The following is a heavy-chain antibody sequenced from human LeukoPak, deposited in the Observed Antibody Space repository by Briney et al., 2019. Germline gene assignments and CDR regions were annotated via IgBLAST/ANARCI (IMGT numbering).Heavy chain of an antibody. CDR1: GFTFSNYA. J-gene: IGHJ4*02. D-gene: IGHD3-22*01. V-gene: IGHV3-23*01. Sequence: PGGSLRLPCAASGFTFSNYAMSWVRQAPGRGLEWVSAISGSGGITYYADSVKGRFTISRDNSKNTLYLQMNSLRAEDTAVYYCAKVPSYYYDSSGYYYIDYWGQGTLVTVSS. CDR3: AKVPSYYYDSSGYYYIDY. CDR2: ISGSGGIT.